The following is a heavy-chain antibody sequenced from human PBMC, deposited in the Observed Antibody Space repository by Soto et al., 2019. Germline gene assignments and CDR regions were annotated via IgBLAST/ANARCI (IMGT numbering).Heavy chain of an antibody. CDR2: ISAYNGNT. CDR1: GYTFTSYG. V-gene: IGHV1-18*01. D-gene: IGHD4-17*01. CDR3: ARAAYGDYANWFDP. Sequence: ASVKVSCKASGYTFTSYGISWVRQAPGQGLEWMGWISAYNGNTNYAQKLQGRITMTTDTSTSTAYMELRSLRSDDTAVYYCARAAYGDYANWFDPWGQGTLVTVSS. J-gene: IGHJ5*02.